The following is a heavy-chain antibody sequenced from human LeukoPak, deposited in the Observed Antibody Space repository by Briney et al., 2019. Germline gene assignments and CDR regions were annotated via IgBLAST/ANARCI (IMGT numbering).Heavy chain of an antibody. V-gene: IGHV6-1*01. Sequence: SQTLSLTCAISGDSLYSGGVAWNWVRQSPSRGLEWLGRTYYRSKWYNDYAVSVKSRMTINSDTSKTQFSLQLSSVTPEDTAVYYCARGRNNAFDFWGQGTMVTVSS. J-gene: IGHJ3*01. D-gene: IGHD1/OR15-1a*01. CDR3: ARGRNNAFDF. CDR2: TYYRSKWYN. CDR1: GDSLYSGGVA.